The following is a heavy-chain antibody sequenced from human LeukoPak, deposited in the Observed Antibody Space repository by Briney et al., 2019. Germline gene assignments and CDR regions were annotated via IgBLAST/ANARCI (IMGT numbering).Heavy chain of an antibody. V-gene: IGHV3-7*01. D-gene: IGHD5-24*01. CDR3: ARGNNLAD. CDR2: IKQDGSEQ. CDR1: GFTFSSFW. J-gene: IGHJ4*02. Sequence: GGPLRLSCAASGFTFSSFWMSWVRQAPGKGLECVANIKQDGSEQNYVDYVKGRFSISRDNAKNSLYLQMDSLRAEDTAVYYCARGNNLADWGQGALVSVSS.